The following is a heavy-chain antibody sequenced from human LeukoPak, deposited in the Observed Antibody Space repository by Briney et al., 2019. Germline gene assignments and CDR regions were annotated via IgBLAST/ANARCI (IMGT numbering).Heavy chain of an antibody. CDR3: ARGLGGSYSDY. Sequence: SETLSLTCAVYGGSFSGYYWSWIRQPPGKGLEWIGEINHSGSTNYNPSLKSRVTISVDTSKNQFSLKLSSVTAADTAVYYCARGLGGSYSDYWGQGTLVTASS. D-gene: IGHD1-26*01. J-gene: IGHJ4*02. V-gene: IGHV4-34*01. CDR2: INHSGST. CDR1: GGSFSGYY.